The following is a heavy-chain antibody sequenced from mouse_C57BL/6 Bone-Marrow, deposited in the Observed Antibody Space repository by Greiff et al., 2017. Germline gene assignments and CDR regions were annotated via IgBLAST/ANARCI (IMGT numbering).Heavy chain of an antibody. V-gene: IGHV1-55*01. CDR2: IYPGSGST. D-gene: IGHD2-5*01. J-gene: IGHJ1*03. Sequence: VKLMESGAELVKPGASVKMSCKASGYTFTSYWLTWVKQRPGQGLEWIGDIYPGSGSTNYNEKFKSKATLTVDTSSSTAYMQLSSLTSEDSAVYYCARPYYSNYWYFDVWGTGTTVTVSS. CDR1: GYTFTSYW. CDR3: ARPYYSNYWYFDV.